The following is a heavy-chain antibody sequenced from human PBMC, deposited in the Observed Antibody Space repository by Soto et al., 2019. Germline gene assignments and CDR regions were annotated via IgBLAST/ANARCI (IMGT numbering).Heavy chain of an antibody. CDR1: GGSFSGYY. CDR3: ARIWGSGYYYLSDSDDD. D-gene: IGHD3-22*01. Sequence: SETLSLTCSVYGGSFSGYYWSWIRQPPGKGLEWIGEINHSGSTNYNPSLKSRVTISVDTSKNQFSLKLSSVTAADTAVYYCARIWGSGYYYLSDSDDDWGQGTMVKVS. V-gene: IGHV4-34*01. CDR2: INHSGST. J-gene: IGHJ4*02.